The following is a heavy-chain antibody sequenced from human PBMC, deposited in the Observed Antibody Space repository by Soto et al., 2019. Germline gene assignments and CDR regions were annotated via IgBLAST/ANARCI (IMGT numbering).Heavy chain of an antibody. Sequence: SETLSLTCAVYGGSFSGYYWSWIRQPPGKGLEWIGEINHSGSTNYNPSLKSRVTISVDTSKNQFSLKLSSVTAADTAVYYCARHRTNERYCSGGSCYSTPFSPHSLLGAYNWFDPWGQGTLVTVSS. CDR3: ARHRTNERYCSGGSCYSTPFSPHSLLGAYNWFDP. J-gene: IGHJ5*02. CDR2: INHSGST. D-gene: IGHD2-15*01. V-gene: IGHV4-34*01. CDR1: GGSFSGYY.